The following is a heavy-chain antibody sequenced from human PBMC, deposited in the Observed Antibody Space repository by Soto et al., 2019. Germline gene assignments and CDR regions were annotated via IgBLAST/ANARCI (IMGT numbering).Heavy chain of an antibody. D-gene: IGHD4-17*01. J-gene: IGHJ6*02. CDR3: ARDTTVTTFTNYYYGMDV. V-gene: IGHV1-18*01. Sequence: ASVKVSCKASGYIFTSYGISWVRQAPGQGLEWMGWISAYNGNTNYAQKLQGGVTMTTDTSTSTAYMELRSLRSDDTAVYYCARDTTVTTFTNYYYGMDVWGQGTTVTVSS. CDR1: GYIFTSYG. CDR2: ISAYNGNT.